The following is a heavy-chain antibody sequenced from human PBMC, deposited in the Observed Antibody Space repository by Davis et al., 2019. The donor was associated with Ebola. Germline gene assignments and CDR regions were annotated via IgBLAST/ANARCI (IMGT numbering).Heavy chain of an antibody. D-gene: IGHD7-27*01. CDR1: GLIFNNYW. CDR2: IKEDGGEK. Sequence: GESLKISCAASGLIFNNYWMSWIRQAPGKGPEWVAIIKEDGGEKYYVDSVKGRFTISRDNAKNSLYLQMNSLRAEDTAVYYCARGGLNGAFDYWGQGTTVTVSS. V-gene: IGHV3-7*03. J-gene: IGHJ4*03. CDR3: ARGGLNGAFDY.